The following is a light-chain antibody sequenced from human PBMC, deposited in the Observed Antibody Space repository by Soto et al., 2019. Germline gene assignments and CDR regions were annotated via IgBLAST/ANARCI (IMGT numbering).Light chain of an antibody. CDR2: DGY. CDR1: QSISRW. J-gene: IGKJ1*01. Sequence: DIQMTQSPSTLSGSVGDRVTISCRASQSISRWLAWYQQKPGKASKLLIYDGYTLQSGVPSRFSGSESGTDFTLTISSLQPDDFATYYCQQYNSYSFGQGTKVDIK. CDR3: QQYNSYS. V-gene: IGKV1-5*01.